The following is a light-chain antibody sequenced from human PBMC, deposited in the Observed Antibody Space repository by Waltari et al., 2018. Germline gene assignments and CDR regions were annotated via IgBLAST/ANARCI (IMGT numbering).Light chain of an antibody. CDR3: QQYGSSYT. Sequence: EIVLTQSPGTLSLSPGERATLSCRASQSVSSSYLVWYQQKPGQAPRLLIYGASSRVTGIPDRFSGSGSGTDFTLTISRLEPEDFAVYYCQQYGSSYTFGQGTKLEIK. CDR1: QSVSSSY. CDR2: GAS. J-gene: IGKJ2*01. V-gene: IGKV3-20*01.